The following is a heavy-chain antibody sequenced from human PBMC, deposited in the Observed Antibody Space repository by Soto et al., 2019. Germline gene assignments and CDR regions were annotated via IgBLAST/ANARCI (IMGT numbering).Heavy chain of an antibody. CDR2: INPSGGST. D-gene: IGHD6-13*01. J-gene: IGHJ4*02. V-gene: IGHV1-46*01. CDR3: ARTQQLGLFDY. Sequence: GASVKVSCKASGYTFTIYYMHWVRQAPGQGLEWMGIINPSGGSTSYAQKFQGRVTMTRDTSTSTVYMELSSLRSEDTAVYYCARTQQLGLFDYWGQGTLVTVSS. CDR1: GYTFTIYY.